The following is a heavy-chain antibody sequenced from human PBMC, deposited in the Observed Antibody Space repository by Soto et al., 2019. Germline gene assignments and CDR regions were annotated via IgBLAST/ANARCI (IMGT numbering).Heavy chain of an antibody. CDR3: ARGYSSSSKYFQH. D-gene: IGHD6-6*01. CDR1: GGSFSGYY. J-gene: IGHJ1*01. Sequence: SETLSLTCAVYGGSFSGYYWSWIRQPPGKGLEWIGEINHSGSTNYNLSLKSRVTISVDTSKNQFSLKLSSVTAADTAVYYCARGYSSSSKYFQHWGQGTLVTVSS. CDR2: INHSGST. V-gene: IGHV4-34*01.